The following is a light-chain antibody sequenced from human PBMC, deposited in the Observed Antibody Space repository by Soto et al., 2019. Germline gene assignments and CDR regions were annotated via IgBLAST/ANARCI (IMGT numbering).Light chain of an antibody. CDR3: QHYNSYSEA. Sequence: DIQMTQSPSSLSASLGDRVTITCRASQTISRWLDWYQQKPGKAPKLLIYTASTLKSGVPSRFSGSGSGTEFTLTISSLQPDDFATYYCQHYNSYSEAFGQGTKVDVK. J-gene: IGKJ1*01. CDR1: QTISRW. V-gene: IGKV1-5*03. CDR2: TAS.